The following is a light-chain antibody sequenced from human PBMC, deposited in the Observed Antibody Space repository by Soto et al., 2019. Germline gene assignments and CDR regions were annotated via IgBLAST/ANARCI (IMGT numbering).Light chain of an antibody. CDR1: QSFSSK. V-gene: IGKV3-15*01. CDR3: QQYNSWLWT. J-gene: IGKJ1*01. CDR2: GAS. Sequence: EIVMTQSPATLSVSPGEGATLSCRASQSFSSKLAWYQQKPGQAPRLLIYGASSRATGIPDRFSGSGSGTEFTLIISSLQSEDSAVYYCQQYNSWLWTFGQGTKVDIK.